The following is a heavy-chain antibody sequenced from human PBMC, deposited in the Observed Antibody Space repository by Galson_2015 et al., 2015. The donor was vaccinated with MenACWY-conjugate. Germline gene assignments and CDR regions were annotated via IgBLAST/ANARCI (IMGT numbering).Heavy chain of an antibody. J-gene: IGHJ4*02. D-gene: IGHD2-2*01. CDR3: ARVGYCSSPTCYLAFFDY. Sequence: SVKVSCKASGYFFSSYHMHWVRQAPGQGLEWMGIINPSGGGTSSAQKFQGRVTMTRDTSTSTVYMELSSLRSEDTAVYYCARVGYCSSPTCYLAFFDYWGQGTLVTASS. CDR2: INPSGGGT. V-gene: IGHV1-46*01. CDR1: GYFFSSYH.